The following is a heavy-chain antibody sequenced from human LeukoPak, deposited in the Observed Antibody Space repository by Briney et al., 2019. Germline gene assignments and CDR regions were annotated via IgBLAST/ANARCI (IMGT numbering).Heavy chain of an antibody. CDR1: GYSFTSYW. V-gene: IGHV5-51*01. D-gene: IGHD3-22*01. J-gene: IGHJ4*02. CDR3: ARRGQTYYYDSSGYYYADY. Sequence: GESLQISCQGSGYSFTSYWIGWVRQLPGKGLEWMGIIYPGDSDTRYSPSFQGQVTLSAAKSISTAYLQWSSLKASDTAMYYCARRGQTYYYDSSGYYYADYWGQGTLVTVSS. CDR2: IYPGDSDT.